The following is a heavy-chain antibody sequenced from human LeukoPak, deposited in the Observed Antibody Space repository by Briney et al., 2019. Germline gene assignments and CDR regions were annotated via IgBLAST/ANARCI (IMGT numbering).Heavy chain of an antibody. CDR2: INPSGGST. D-gene: IGHD3-22*01. V-gene: IGHV1-46*01. CDR1: GYTFTSYY. J-gene: IGHJ4*02. Sequence: GASVKVSCKASGYTFTSYYMHWVRQAPEQGLKGMGIINPSGGSTSYAQKFQGRVTMTRDMSTSTVYMELSSLRSEDTAVYYCARGNITTAHDYWGQGTLVTVSS. CDR3: ARGNITTAHDY.